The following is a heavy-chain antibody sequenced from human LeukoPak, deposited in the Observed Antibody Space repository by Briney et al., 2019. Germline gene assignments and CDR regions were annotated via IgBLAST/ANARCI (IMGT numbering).Heavy chain of an antibody. J-gene: IGHJ4*02. D-gene: IGHD4/OR15-4a*01. V-gene: IGHV3-33*01. CDR3: ARDGGLLGY. CDR1: GFTFSNYG. CDR2: IWYDGSKK. Sequence: GGSLRLSCAASGFTFSNYGMHWVRQAPGKGLEWVALIWYDGSKKYYGDSVKGRFTITRDDSKNTLYLQMNSLRAEDTAVYYCARDGGLLGYWGQGTLVTVSS.